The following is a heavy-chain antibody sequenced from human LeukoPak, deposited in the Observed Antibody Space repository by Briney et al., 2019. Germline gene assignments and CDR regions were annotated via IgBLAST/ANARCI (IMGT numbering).Heavy chain of an antibody. CDR3: ARGDYYGSGSHYYGMDV. V-gene: IGHV3-23*01. CDR2: ISGSGSST. J-gene: IGHJ6*02. CDR1: GFTFSSYA. D-gene: IGHD3-10*01. Sequence: GGSLRLSCAASGFTFSSYAMSWVRQAPGEGLEWVSSISGSGSSTFYADSVKGRFTISRDNSKNTLYLQMNSLRAEDTAVYYCARGDYYGSGSHYYGMDVWGQGTTVTVSS.